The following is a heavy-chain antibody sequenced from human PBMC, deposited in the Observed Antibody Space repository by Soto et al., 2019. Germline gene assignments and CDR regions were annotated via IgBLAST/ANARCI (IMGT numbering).Heavy chain of an antibody. D-gene: IGHD6-13*01. J-gene: IGHJ6*02. CDR3: AKETGYSSSWAPMNYYYYGMDV. CDR2: ISYDGSNK. Sequence: QVQLVESGGGVVQPGRSLRLSCAASGFTFSSYGMHWVRQAPGKGLEGVAVISYDGSNKYYADSVKGRFTISRDNSKNTLYLQMNSLRAEDTAVYYCAKETGYSSSWAPMNYYYYGMDVWGQGTTVTVSS. CDR1: GFTFSSYG. V-gene: IGHV3-30*18.